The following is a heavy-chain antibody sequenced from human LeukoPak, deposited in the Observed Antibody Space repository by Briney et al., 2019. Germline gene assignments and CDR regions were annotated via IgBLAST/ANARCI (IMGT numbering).Heavy chain of an antibody. J-gene: IGHJ3*02. D-gene: IGHD3-22*01. CDR3: ARVGYYYDSSGYYLDAFDI. Sequence: SETLSLTCTVSGGSISSYYCSWIRQPPGKGLGWVGYIYYSGSTNYNPSLKSRVTISVDTSKNQFSLKLSSVTAADTAVYYCARVGYYYDSSGYYLDAFDIWGQGTMVTVSS. CDR1: GGSISSYY. V-gene: IGHV4-59*01. CDR2: IYYSGST.